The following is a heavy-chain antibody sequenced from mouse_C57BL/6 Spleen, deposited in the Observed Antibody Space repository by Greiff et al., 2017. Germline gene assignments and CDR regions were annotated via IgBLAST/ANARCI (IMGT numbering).Heavy chain of an antibody. CDR2: ILPGSGST. CDR1: GYTFTGYW. CDR3: ARQGVYYGNYVKGAMDY. D-gene: IGHD2-1*01. V-gene: IGHV1-9*01. J-gene: IGHJ4*01. Sequence: VQLQQSGAELMKPGASVKLSCKATGYTFTGYWIEWVKQRPGHGLEWIGEILPGSGSTNYNEKFKGKATFTADTSSNTAYMQLSSLTTEDSAIYYCARQGVYYGNYVKGAMDYWGQGTSVTVSS.